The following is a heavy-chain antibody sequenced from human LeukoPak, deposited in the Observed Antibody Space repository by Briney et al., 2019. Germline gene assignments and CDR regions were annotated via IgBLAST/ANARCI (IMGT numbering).Heavy chain of an antibody. J-gene: IGHJ4*02. CDR3: ARLFKKYYYGSGSYEVDY. Sequence: GGSLRLSCAASGFTFSSYAMSWVRQAPGKGLEWVSAISGSGGSAYYADSVKGRFTISRDNTKNSLYLQMNSLRAEDTAVYYCARLFKKYYYGSGSYEVDYWGQGTQVTVSS. D-gene: IGHD3-10*01. V-gene: IGHV3-23*01. CDR2: ISGSGGSA. CDR1: GFTFSSYA.